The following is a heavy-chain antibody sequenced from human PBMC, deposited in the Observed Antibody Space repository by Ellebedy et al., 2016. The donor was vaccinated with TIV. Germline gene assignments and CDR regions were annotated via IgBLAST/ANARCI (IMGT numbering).Heavy chain of an antibody. CDR1: GFPFRSYW. D-gene: IGHD6-19*01. CDR3: ARTRADSSGLMFYYHGLDV. CDR2: IKQDGSEK. Sequence: GESLKISCAASGFPFRSYWMTWVRQAPGKGLEWVANIKQDGSEKQYVDSVNGRFTISRDNTENTVYLQMNSLSAEDTAVYYCARTRADSSGLMFYYHGLDVWGQGTTVTVS. V-gene: IGHV3-7*01. J-gene: IGHJ6*02.